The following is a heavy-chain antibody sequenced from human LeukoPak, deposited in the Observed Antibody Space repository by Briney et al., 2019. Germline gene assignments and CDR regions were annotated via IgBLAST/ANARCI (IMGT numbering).Heavy chain of an antibody. J-gene: IGHJ5*02. CDR2: IYYSGST. D-gene: IGHD2-21*02. V-gene: IGHV4-61*01. CDR1: GGSVSSGSYY. Sequence: SETLSLTCTVSGGSVSSGSYYWSWIRQPPGKGLEWIGCIYYSGSTNYNPSLKSRVTISVDTSKNQFSLKLSSVTAADTAVYYCARDLGGDQGFDPWGQGTLVTVSS. CDR3: ARDLGGDQGFDP.